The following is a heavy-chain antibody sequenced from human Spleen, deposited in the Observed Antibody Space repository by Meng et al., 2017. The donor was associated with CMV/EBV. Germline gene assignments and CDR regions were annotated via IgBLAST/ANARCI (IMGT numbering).Heavy chain of an antibody. Sequence: FSFNSHAMTWVRQAPGKGLEWVSSASTSSRIRDYKDSKDYADSVKGRFTISRDDQKNTVYLQMNNLRAEDTAVYYCAKEDYGVLNFDHWGQGILVTVSS. J-gene: IGHJ5*02. CDR1: FSFNSHA. V-gene: IGHV3-23*01. CDR3: AKEDYGVLNFDH. D-gene: IGHD3-3*01. CDR2: ASTSSRIR.